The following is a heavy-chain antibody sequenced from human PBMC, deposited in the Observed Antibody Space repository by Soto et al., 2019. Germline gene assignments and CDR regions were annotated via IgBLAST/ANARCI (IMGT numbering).Heavy chain of an antibody. J-gene: IGHJ4*02. CDR1: GGSISSPSYN. CDR3: ATVASTHFDS. V-gene: IGHV4-39*01. D-gene: IGHD1-1*01. Sequence: QVQLQQSGPGLLKPSETLSLTCTVSGGSISSPSYNWGWVRQPPGKGPEWIGSFFYGGRTHYSPSLGSRFSISVDTARSQVSLILPSVTAADSAVYYCATVASTHFDSWGQGALVVVSS. CDR2: FFYGGRT.